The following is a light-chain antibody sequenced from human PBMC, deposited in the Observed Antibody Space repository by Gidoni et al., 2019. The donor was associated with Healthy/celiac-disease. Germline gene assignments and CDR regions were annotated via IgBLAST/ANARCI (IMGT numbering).Light chain of an antibody. CDR1: QSVSSY. CDR3: QQRSNWPPYT. Sequence: IVLTQSPATLSLSPGERATLSCRASQSVSSYLAWYQQKPGQAHRLLIYDASNRATGIPARFSGSGSGTDFTLTIRSLEPEDFAVYYCQQRSNWPPYTFGQGTKLEIK. J-gene: IGKJ2*01. CDR2: DAS. V-gene: IGKV3-11*01.